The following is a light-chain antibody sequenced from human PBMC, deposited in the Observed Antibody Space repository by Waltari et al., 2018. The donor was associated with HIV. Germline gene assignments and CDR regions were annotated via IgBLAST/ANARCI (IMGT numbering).Light chain of an antibody. V-gene: IGLV2-14*03. J-gene: IGLJ2*01. CDR1: SSTIGANNY. CDR3: CSYAGSESSEV. Sequence: QSALTQPASVSGSPGQSLTIPCNGTSSTIGANNYVSWYQQHPGKAPILILDDVTKRPSGVSNRCSGSKSGNTASLTISGLQAEDEADYHCCSYAGSESSEVFGGGTKLTVL. CDR2: DVT.